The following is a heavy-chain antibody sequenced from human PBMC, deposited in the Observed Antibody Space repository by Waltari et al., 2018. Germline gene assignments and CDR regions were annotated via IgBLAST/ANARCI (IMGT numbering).Heavy chain of an antibody. V-gene: IGHV4-38-2*01. J-gene: IGHJ4*02. D-gene: IGHD6-19*01. CDR1: DKSISSGYF. CDR3: VRRVTVAGLFDY. CDR2: FDFGGNT. Sequence: QVRLQESGPGLVKPSETLSLTCAVSDKSISSGYFWGWIRQAPGKGLEGIGSFDFGGNTYYNPTLQSRVSIPIDTSKNQFSLRLTSVTAADTAVYYCVRRVTVAGLFDYCGQGSMVTVSP.